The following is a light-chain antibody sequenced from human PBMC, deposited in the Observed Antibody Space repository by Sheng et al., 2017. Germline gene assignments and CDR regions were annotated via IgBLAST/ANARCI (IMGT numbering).Light chain of an antibody. CDR1: SSDVGGYNH. V-gene: IGLV2-8*01. CDR3: SSFTSSASYV. CDR2: EVS. Sequence: QSALTQPPSASGSPGQSVTISCTGTSSDVGGYNHVSWYQQHPGKAPKLMIYEVSQRPSGVPDRFSGSKSGNTASLTVSGLQAEDEADYYCSSFTSSASYVFGSVTKVTVL. J-gene: IGLJ1*01.